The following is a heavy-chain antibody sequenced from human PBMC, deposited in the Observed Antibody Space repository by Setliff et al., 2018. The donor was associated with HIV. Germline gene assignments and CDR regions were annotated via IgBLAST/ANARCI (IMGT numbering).Heavy chain of an antibody. J-gene: IGHJ4*02. CDR3: ARSNPGITAGLLAY. V-gene: IGHV4-4*07. CDR2: IYTTGGT. D-gene: IGHD6-13*01. CDR1: GVSIPTNY. Sequence: SETVSLTCNISGVSIPTNYWNWIRQPAGKGLEWIGRIYTTGGTNYNPALKSRVTMSIDTSKNQISLKLNSVTAADTATYYCARSNPGITAGLLAYWGPGTLVTVSS.